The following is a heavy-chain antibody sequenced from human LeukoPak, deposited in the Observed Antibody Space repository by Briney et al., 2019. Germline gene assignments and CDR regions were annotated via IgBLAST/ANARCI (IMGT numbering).Heavy chain of an antibody. CDR1: GYTFTVYY. V-gene: IGHV1-2*02. D-gene: IGHD4-23*01. Sequence: ASVKVSCKASGYTFTVYYMHWVRQAPGQGFEGLGYINPNTGGTNYAQKFDGRVTITRNTSISTAYMELSSLRSEDTAVYYCARGNTAVVTPGDYCGQGTLVTVSS. CDR3: ARGNTAVVTPGDY. CDR2: INPNTGGT. J-gene: IGHJ4*02.